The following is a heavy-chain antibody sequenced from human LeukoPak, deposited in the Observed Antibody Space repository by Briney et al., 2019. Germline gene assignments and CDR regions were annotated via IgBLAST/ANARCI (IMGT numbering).Heavy chain of an antibody. CDR1: GFTFSDYY. D-gene: IGHD3-22*01. J-gene: IGHJ4*02. CDR3: AGGHSSGYYPIDY. Sequence: GGSLRLSCAASGFTFSDYYMSWIRQAPGKGLEWVSYISSSGSTIYYADSVKGRFTISRDNAKNSLYLQMNSLRAEDTAVYYCAGGHSSGYYPIDYWGQGTLVTVSS. CDR2: ISSSGSTI. V-gene: IGHV3-11*04.